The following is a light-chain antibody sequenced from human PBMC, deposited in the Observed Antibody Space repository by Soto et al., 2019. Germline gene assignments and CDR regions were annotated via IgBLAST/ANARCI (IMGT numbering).Light chain of an antibody. J-gene: IGLJ1*01. CDR3: VSYTDNDTRV. V-gene: IGLV2-14*01. CDR1: NTDVGQDKS. CDR2: EVT. Sequence: SALTQPASVSGSRGQSIIISCVGRNTDVGQDKSVSWYQQGPGKAPKLLIFEVTNRPSGVSNRFSGSRSGNTASLTISGLQPDDEGDYFCVSYTDNDTRVFGTGTKVTV.